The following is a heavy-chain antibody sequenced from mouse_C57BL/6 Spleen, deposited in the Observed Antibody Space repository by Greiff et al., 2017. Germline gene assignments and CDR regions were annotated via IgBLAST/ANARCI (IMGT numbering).Heavy chain of an antibody. CDR1: GYTFTSYW. J-gene: IGHJ4*01. D-gene: IGHD2-3*01. Sequence: QVQLKQPGAELVKPGASVKLSCKASGYTFTSYWMQWVKQRPGQGLEWIGEIDPSDSYTNSNQKFKGKATLTVDTSSSTAYMQLSSLTSEDSAVSYCTRYDSYLYAMDYWGQGTSVTVSS. CDR3: TRYDSYLYAMDY. CDR2: IDPSDSYT. V-gene: IGHV1-50*01.